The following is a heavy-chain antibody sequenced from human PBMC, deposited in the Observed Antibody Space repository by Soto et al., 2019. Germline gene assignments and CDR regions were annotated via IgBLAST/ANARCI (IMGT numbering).Heavy chain of an antibody. J-gene: IGHJ4*02. CDR1: GYSFIDYY. Sequence: ASVKVSCKTSGYSFIDYYVHWVRQAPGQGLEWVGWVNPNSGASNYAEKFQGRVTMTRDRSITTVYMELTGLRSDDTAIYYCARRTAAVATPDSWGQATLLTLSS. V-gene: IGHV1-2*02. D-gene: IGHD5-12*01. CDR3: ARRTAAVATPDS. CDR2: VNPNSGAS.